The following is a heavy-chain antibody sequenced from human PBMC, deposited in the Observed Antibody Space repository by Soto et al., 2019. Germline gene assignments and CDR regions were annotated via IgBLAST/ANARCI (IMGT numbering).Heavy chain of an antibody. D-gene: IGHD4-17*01. V-gene: IGHV1-18*01. CDR1: GYTFTSYG. J-gene: IGHJ4*02. CDR3: ARAVYGDYVGRYYFDY. CDR2: ISAYNGNT. Sequence: ASVKVSFKASGYTFTSYGISWVRQAPGQGLEWMGWISAYNGNTNYAQKLQGRVTMTTDTSTSTAYMELRSLRSDDTAVYYCARAVYGDYVGRYYFDYWGQGTLVTVSS.